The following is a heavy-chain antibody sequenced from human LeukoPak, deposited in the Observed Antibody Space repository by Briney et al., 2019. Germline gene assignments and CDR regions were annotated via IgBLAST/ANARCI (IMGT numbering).Heavy chain of an antibody. V-gene: IGHV4-4*08. CDR1: GGSISSYY. CDR3: ARGGSYCSSTSCFPYADY. D-gene: IGHD2-2*01. J-gene: IGHJ4*02. CDR2: IYTSGST. Sequence: SETLSLTCTVSGGSISSYYWSWIRQPPGKGLEWIGRIYTSGSTNYNPSLKSRVTISVDTSKNQFSLKLSSVTAADTAVYYCARGGSYCSSTSCFPYADYWGQGTLVTVSS.